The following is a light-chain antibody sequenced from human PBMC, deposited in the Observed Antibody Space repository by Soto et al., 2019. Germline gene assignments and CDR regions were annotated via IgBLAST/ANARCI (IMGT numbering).Light chain of an antibody. Sequence: QSALTQPASVSGTPGQSITISCTGTSSDVGRYKFVSWYQQHPGKAPKLMIYDVSDRPSGVSNRFSGSRSDNTASLTISGLQAEDEADYYCSSYTTSTTLIFGGGTKVTVL. V-gene: IGLV2-14*03. CDR3: SSYTTSTTLI. CDR1: SSDVGRYKF. CDR2: DVS. J-gene: IGLJ2*01.